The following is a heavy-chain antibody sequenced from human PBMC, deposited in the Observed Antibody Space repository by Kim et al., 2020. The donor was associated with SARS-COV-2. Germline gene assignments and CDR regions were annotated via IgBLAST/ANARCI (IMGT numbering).Heavy chain of an antibody. D-gene: IGHD2-15*01. V-gene: IGHV3-11*06. CDR1: GFTFSDYY. CDR2: ISSSSSYT. J-gene: IGHJ6*02. Sequence: GGSLRLSCAASGFTFSDYYMSWIRQAPGKGLEWVSYISSSSSYTNYADSVKGRFTISRDNAKNSLYLQMNSLRAEDTAVYYCAGGSYYYGMDVWGQGTTVTVSS. CDR3: AGGSYYYGMDV.